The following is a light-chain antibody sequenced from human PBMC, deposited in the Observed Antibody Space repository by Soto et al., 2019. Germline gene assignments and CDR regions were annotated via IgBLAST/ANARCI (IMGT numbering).Light chain of an antibody. CDR2: DVT. Sequence: DIQMTQSPSTLCSSVGDRVTITCRARQSINRWLSLYQQKPGKSPKVLLWDVTNSHRGVSSRLRGSGFATAFTPTTTSLQPDDFATYYCQQSDSYSPGPFGQGTKVDIK. CDR3: QQSDSYSPGP. CDR1: QSINRW. J-gene: IGKJ1*01. V-gene: IGKV1-5*01.